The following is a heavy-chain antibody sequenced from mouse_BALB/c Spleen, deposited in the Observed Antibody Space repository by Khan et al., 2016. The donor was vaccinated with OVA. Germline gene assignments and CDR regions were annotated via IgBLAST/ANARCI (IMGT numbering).Heavy chain of an antibody. CDR1: GYSITSDSG. Sequence: EVQLQESGPGLVKPSQSLSLTCTVTGYSITSDSGWNWIRQFPGNKLEWMGYISYSGSTNYNPSLKNRISITRDTSMNQFFLQLNSVTTEDTATYYCARTGRIAYWGQGTTVTVSA. CDR2: ISYSGST. CDR3: ARTGRIAY. J-gene: IGHJ2*01. V-gene: IGHV3-2*02. D-gene: IGHD1-1*01.